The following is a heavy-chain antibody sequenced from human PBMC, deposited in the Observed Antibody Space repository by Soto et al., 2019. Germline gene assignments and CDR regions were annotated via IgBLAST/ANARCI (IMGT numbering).Heavy chain of an antibody. J-gene: IGHJ6*02. Sequence: GGSLILSWTSSGFTFSSYFMHWVRQAPGKGLEWVAVISYDGSNKYYADSVKGRFTISRDNSKNTLYLQMSSLRAEDTAVYYCAKDCYDFWSGYYPYYYYYGMDVWGQGTTVNVSS. D-gene: IGHD3-3*01. CDR3: AKDCYDFWSGYYPYYYYYGMDV. V-gene: IGHV3-30*18. CDR2: ISYDGSNK. CDR1: GFTFSSYF.